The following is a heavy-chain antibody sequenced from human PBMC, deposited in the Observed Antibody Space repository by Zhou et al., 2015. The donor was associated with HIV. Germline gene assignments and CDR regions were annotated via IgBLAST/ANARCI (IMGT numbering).Heavy chain of an antibody. Sequence: QVQLVQSGAEVKKPGSSVKVSCKASGGTFNSYAVSWVRQAPGQGLEWMGGIIPILGTTNYAQKFQGRVTITADKPTSTAYMELTSLRSDDTAVYYCARAIGATLFDFWSGYYKYYYYGMDVWGQGTTVTVSS. J-gene: IGHJ6*02. CDR1: GGTFNSYA. D-gene: IGHD3-3*01. CDR2: IIPILGTT. V-gene: IGHV1-69*06. CDR3: ARAIGATLFDFWSGYYKYYYYGMDV.